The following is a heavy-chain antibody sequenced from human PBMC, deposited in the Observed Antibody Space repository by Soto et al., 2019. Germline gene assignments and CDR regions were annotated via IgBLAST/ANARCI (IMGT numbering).Heavy chain of an antibody. D-gene: IGHD5-18*01. CDR3: ARGGAMVNFYYDGMDV. J-gene: IGHJ6*02. Sequence: QVQLVQSGAEVKKPGASVKVSCKASGYTFTGYYMHWVRQAPGQGLEWMGWINPNSVGTDYAQKFQGWVTMTRDTSISTAYMELSRLRSDDTAVYYCARGGAMVNFYYDGMDVWGQGTTVTVSS. CDR2: INPNSVGT. V-gene: IGHV1-2*04. CDR1: GYTFTGYY.